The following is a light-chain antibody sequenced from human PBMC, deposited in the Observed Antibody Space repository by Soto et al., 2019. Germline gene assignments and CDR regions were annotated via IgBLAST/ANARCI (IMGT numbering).Light chain of an antibody. J-gene: IGKJ4*01. CDR3: QHRSSWPLT. CDR2: DAS. Sequence: EVVLTQSPATLSLSPGERDTLSCRASQSVENYLAWYQQKPGQAPRLLIYDASKRATGVPARFSGSGSGTDFTLTISSLEPEDFAVYYCQHRSSWPLTFGGGTKV. V-gene: IGKV3-11*01. CDR1: QSVENY.